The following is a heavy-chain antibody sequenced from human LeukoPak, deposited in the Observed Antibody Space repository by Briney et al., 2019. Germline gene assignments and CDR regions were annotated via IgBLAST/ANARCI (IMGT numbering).Heavy chain of an antibody. J-gene: IGHJ4*02. D-gene: IGHD7-27*01. V-gene: IGHV5-51*01. Sequence: GASLQISCQGSGYPFTSYWIGRVRQLPGEGLEWVGIIYPGDSDTIYSPSLQGQVTISADKSISTAYLQWSSLKASDTAMYFCARRTGYYFDYWGQGTLVTVSS. CDR2: IYPGDSDT. CDR3: ARRTGYYFDY. CDR1: GYPFTSYW.